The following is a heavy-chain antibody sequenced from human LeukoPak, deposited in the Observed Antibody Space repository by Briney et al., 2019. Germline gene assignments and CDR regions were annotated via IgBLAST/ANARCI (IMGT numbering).Heavy chain of an antibody. Sequence: GASVKVPCKASGYTFTSYGISWVRQAPGQGLEWMGWISAYNGNTNYAQKLQGRVTMTTDTSTSTAYMELRSLRSDDTAVYHCARGYWCSSISCYLDYWGQGTLVTVSS. V-gene: IGHV1-18*01. CDR2: ISAYNGNT. D-gene: IGHD2-2*01. CDR3: ARGYWCSSISCYLDY. CDR1: GYTFTSYG. J-gene: IGHJ4*02.